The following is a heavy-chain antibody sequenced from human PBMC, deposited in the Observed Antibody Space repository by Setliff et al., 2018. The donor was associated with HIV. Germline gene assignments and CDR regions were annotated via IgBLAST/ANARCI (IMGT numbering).Heavy chain of an antibody. J-gene: IGHJ4*02. CDR2: IIPIFGTA. CDR1: GGTFSTYA. D-gene: IGHD2-21*01. V-gene: IGHV1-69*13. CDR3: ARDPVSDNSATPYYFDY. Sequence: GASVMVSCKASGGTFSTYAISWVRQAPGQGLEWMGGIIPIFGTANYDQRFQGRVTITADETTSTAYMELSSLRSEDTAVYFCARDPVSDNSATPYYFDYWGQGTLVTVSS.